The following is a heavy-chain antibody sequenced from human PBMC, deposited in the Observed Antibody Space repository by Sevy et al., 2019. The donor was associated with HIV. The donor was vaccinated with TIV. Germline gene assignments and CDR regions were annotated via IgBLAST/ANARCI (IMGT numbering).Heavy chain of an antibody. Sequence: GGSLRLSCAASGFTFSSYGMHWVRQAPGKGLEWVAVIWYDGINKYYGDSVKGRFTISRDNSKNTLYLQMNSLRADDTAVYYCAKALNPALESMIEVIFRSLKGFDVWGQGTMVTVSS. CDR3: AKALNPALESMIEVIFRSLKGFDV. J-gene: IGHJ3*01. V-gene: IGHV3-33*06. D-gene: IGHD3-22*01. CDR2: IWYDGINK. CDR1: GFTFSSYG.